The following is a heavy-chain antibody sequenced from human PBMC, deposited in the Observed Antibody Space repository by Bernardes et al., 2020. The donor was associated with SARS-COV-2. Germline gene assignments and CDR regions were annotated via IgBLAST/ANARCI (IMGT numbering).Heavy chain of an antibody. CDR2: ISGSGGST. D-gene: IGHD2-15*01. J-gene: IGHJ4*02. Sequence: GGSLRLSCAASGFTFASYAMNWVRQAPGKGLEWVSGISGSGGSTLYADSVKGRFTISRDNSRKTVYLQMNGLRAEDTAVYYCAGGIGGSCYSPLDYWGQGTPVTVSS. CDR3: AGGIGGSCYSPLDY. CDR1: GFTFASYA. V-gene: IGHV3-23*01.